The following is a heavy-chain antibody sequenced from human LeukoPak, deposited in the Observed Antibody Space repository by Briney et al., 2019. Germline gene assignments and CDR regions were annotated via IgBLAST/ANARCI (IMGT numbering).Heavy chain of an antibody. CDR2: VFDSGRT. J-gene: IGHJ4*02. D-gene: IGHD5-18*01. V-gene: IGHV4-59*11. CDR3: TTIKRGNIFGYFDF. Sequence: SETLSLTCTVSGGSMTTHHWNWIRQTPGKGLEWIGYVFDSGRTKGNPSLKSRVTLSADTSKNQLSLRLSSVTAADTAGYYCTTIKRGNIFGYFDFWSQGILVTVSS. CDR1: GGSMTTHH.